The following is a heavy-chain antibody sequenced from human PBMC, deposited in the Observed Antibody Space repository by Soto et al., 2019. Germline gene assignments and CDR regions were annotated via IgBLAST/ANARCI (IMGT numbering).Heavy chain of an antibody. J-gene: IGHJ4*02. CDR3: APSELSDLAVWAY. Sequence: QLQLQESGPGLVKPSETLSLTCTVSGGSISSSSYYWGWIRQPPGKGLEWIGSIYYSGSTYYNPSLTSRVTIAVDTSKNQCSLKLSSVTAADTAVYYCAPSELSDLAVWAYWGQGTLVTVSS. CDR1: GGSISSSSYY. D-gene: IGHD2-21*02. CDR2: IYYSGST. V-gene: IGHV4-39*01.